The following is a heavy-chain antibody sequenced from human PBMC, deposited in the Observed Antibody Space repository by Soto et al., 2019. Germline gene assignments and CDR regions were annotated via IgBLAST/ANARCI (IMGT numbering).Heavy chain of an antibody. CDR3: AIGAPGYSGSCYVVLDF. D-gene: IGHD6-13*01. CDR1: GGSIRSYY. Sequence: SETLSLTCTVSGGSIRSYYWTWIRQPPGKGLEWVGHTYSSGSTKYNPSLQSRVTISSDMSTNQFSLTLTSVSAADTAMYFCAIGAPGYSGSCYVVLDFWGQGTLVTVSS. CDR2: TYSSGST. J-gene: IGHJ4*02. V-gene: IGHV4-59*01.